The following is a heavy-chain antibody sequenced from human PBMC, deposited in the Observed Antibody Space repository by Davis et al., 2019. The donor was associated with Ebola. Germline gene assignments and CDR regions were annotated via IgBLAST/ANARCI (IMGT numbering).Heavy chain of an antibody. V-gene: IGHV3-33*01. CDR3: AREEVGRWLRRLDD. D-gene: IGHD5-24*01. CDR2: IWYDGSNK. CDR1: GFTFSSYG. Sequence: GESLKISCAASGFTFSSYGMHWVRQAPGKGLEWVAVIWYDGSNKYYADSVKGRFTISRDNSKNTLYLQMNSLRAEDTAVYYCAREEVGRWLRRLDDWGQGTLVTVSS. J-gene: IGHJ4*02.